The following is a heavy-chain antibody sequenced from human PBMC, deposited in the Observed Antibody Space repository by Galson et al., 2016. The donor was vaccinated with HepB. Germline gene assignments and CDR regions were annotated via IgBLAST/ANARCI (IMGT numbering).Heavy chain of an antibody. Sequence: SETLSLTCTVSGGPISTNSYDWAWIRQPPGTGLEWIGPVYYRGTTYYNASLRSRVTMSVDASTNQFSLKLSSVTAADTAIYYCAGLYCSGDGCYAFGRWLDPWGQGTLVTVSS. CDR3: AGLYCSGDGCYAFGRWLDP. J-gene: IGHJ5*02. D-gene: IGHD2-15*01. V-gene: IGHV4-39*01. CDR1: GGPISTNSYD. CDR2: VYYRGTT.